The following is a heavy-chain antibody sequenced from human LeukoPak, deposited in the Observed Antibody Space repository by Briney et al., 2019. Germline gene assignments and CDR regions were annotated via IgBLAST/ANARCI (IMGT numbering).Heavy chain of an antibody. J-gene: IGHJ4*02. V-gene: IGHV3-21*01. D-gene: IGHD1-26*01. CDR1: GFAFSTYS. CDR2: ISSSSSYV. Sequence: GGSLRLSCAASGFAFSTYSMNWVRQAPWKGLEWVSCISSSSSYVYYAGSLKGRFTISRDNARNSLYLQMNSLRAEDTAVYYCARAIVMGAAYYFDYWGQGTLVTVSS. CDR3: ARAIVMGAAYYFDY.